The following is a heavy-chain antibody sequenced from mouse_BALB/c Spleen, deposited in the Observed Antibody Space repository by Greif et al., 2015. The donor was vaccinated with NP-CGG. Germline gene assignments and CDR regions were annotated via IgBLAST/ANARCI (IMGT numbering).Heavy chain of an antibody. Sequence: QVQLQQSGAELVKPGASVKLSCKASGYTFISYYMYWVKQRPGQGLEWIGEINPSNGGANLNEKFKGKATLTVDKSSSTAYVQLSSLTSEDSAVYFCTRGRRRDFDFWGQGTTLTVSS. V-gene: IGHV1S81*02. D-gene: IGHD1-2*01. CDR1: GYTFISYY. CDR2: INPSNGGA. J-gene: IGHJ2*01. CDR3: TRGRRRDFDF.